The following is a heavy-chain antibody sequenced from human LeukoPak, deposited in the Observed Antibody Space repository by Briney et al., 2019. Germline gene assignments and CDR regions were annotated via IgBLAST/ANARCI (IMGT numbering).Heavy chain of an antibody. CDR2: INPNSGGT. J-gene: IGHJ5*02. CDR3: ARCHYGSGSYYLDWFDP. D-gene: IGHD3-10*01. V-gene: IGHV1-2*02. CDR1: GYTFTGYY. Sequence: GASVKVSCKASGYTFTGYYMHWVRQAPGQGLEWMGWINPNSGGTNYAQKFQGRVTMTRDTSISTAYMELSRLRSDDTAVYYCARCHYGSGSYYLDWFDPWGQGTLVTVSS.